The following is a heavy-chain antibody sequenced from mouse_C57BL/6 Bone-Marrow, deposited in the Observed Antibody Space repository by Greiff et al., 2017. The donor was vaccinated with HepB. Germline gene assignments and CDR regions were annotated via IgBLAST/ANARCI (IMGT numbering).Heavy chain of an antibody. CDR1: GYTFTSYW. D-gene: IGHD1-1*01. CDR3: ARLANPFDY. J-gene: IGHJ2*01. V-gene: IGHV1-72*01. Sequence: QVQLQQPGAELVKPGASVKLSCKASGYTFTSYWMHWVKQRPGRGLEWIVRIDPNSGGTKYNEKFKSKATLTVDNTSSTAYMQLSSLTSEDSAGDYCARLANPFDYWGQGTTLTVSS. CDR2: IDPNSGGT.